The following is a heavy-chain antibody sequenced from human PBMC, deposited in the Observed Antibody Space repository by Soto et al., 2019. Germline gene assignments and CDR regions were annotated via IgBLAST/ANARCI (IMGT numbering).Heavy chain of an antibody. Sequence: RWISKDTGKGLEWVAVISYDGSNKYYADSVKGRFTISRDNSKNTLYLQMNSLRAEDTAVYYCAKVLGDTMIVVVIMSSFDYWGQGTLVTVSS. CDR2: ISYDGSNK. D-gene: IGHD3-22*01. CDR3: AKVLGDTMIVVVIMSSFDY. J-gene: IGHJ4*02. V-gene: IGHV3-30*18.